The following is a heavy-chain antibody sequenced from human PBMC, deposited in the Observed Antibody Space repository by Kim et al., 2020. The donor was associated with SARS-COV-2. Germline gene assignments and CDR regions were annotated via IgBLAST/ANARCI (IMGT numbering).Heavy chain of an antibody. CDR1: GFTFSSYG. V-gene: IGHV3-30*18. CDR2: ISYDGSNK. CDR3: AKWHSSSWYLNWGDGLSVVGMDV. Sequence: GGSLRLSCAASGFTFSSYGMHWVRQAPGKGLEWVAVISYDGSNKYYADSVKGRFTISRDNSKNTLYLQMNSLRAEDTAVYYCAKWHSSSWYLNWGDGLSVVGMDVWGQGTTVTASS. J-gene: IGHJ6*02. D-gene: IGHD6-13*01.